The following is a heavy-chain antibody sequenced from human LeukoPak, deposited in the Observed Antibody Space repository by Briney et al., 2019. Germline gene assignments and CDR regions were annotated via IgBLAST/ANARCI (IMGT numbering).Heavy chain of an antibody. J-gene: IGHJ4*02. CDR3: AREEALGSGSFDY. CDR1: GVSFSGYY. CDR2: INHSGST. Sequence: SESLSLTCAVYGVSFSGYYWSWVRQPPGKVLEWLGEINHSGSTNYNPSLKSRVTISVDTSKNQFSLKLGSVTAADTAVYYCAREEALGSGSFDYWGQGTLVTVSS. V-gene: IGHV4-34*01. D-gene: IGHD1-26*01.